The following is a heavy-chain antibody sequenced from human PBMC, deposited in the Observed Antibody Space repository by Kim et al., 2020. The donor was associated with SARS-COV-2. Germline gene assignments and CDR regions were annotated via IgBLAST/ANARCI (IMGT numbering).Heavy chain of an antibody. CDR1: GYTFTSYG. CDR2: ISAYNGNT. D-gene: IGHD3-3*01. V-gene: IGHV1-18*04. Sequence: ASVKVSCKASGYTFTSYGISWVRQAPGQGLEWMAWISAYNGNTNYAQKLQGRVTMTTDTSTSTAYMELRSLRSDDTAVYYCARVDNLITIFGVVKGDAFDIWGQGTMVTVSS. J-gene: IGHJ3*02. CDR3: ARVDNLITIFGVVKGDAFDI.